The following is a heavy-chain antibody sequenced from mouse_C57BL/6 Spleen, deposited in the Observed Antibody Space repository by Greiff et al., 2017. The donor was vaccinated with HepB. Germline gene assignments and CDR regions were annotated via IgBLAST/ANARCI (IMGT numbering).Heavy chain of an antibody. Sequence: EVNVVESGGGLVKPGGSLKLSCAASGFTFSSYAMSWVRQTPEKRLEWVATISDGGSYTYYPDNVKGRFTISRDNAKNNLYLQMSHLKSEDTAMYYCARDKMVTTDGVFDYWGQGTTLTVSS. CDR2: ISDGGSYT. CDR1: GFTFSSYA. D-gene: IGHD2-2*01. CDR3: ARDKMVTTDGVFDY. V-gene: IGHV5-4*01. J-gene: IGHJ2*01.